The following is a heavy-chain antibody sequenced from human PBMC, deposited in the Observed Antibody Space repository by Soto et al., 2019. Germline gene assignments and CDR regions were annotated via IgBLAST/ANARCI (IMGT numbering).Heavy chain of an antibody. Sequence: EVQLLESGGGLVQPGGSLRLSCAASGFTFSSYAMSWVRQAPGKGLEWVSAISGSGGSTYYADSVKGRFTISRDNSKSTLYLQMNSLRAEETAVYYCANSRVGYDSGIDYWGQGTLVTVSS. CDR2: ISGSGGST. D-gene: IGHD3-22*01. CDR1: GFTFSSYA. CDR3: ANSRVGYDSGIDY. J-gene: IGHJ4*02. V-gene: IGHV3-23*01.